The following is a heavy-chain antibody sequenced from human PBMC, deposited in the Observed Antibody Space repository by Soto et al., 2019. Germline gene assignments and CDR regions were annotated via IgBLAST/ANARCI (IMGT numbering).Heavy chain of an antibody. CDR1: GGSISSSSYY. J-gene: IGHJ4*02. V-gene: IGHV4-39*01. Sequence: SETLSLTCTVSGGSISSSSYYWGWIRQPPGKGLEWIGSIYYSGSTYYNPSLKSRVTISVDTSKNQFSLKLSSVTAADTAVYYCARPLPAAPWVFDYWGQGTLVTVSS. CDR2: IYYSGST. D-gene: IGHD2-2*01. CDR3: ARPLPAAPWVFDY.